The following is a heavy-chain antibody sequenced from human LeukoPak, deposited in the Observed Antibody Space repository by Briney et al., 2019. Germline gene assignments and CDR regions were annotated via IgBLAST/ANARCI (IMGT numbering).Heavy chain of an antibody. D-gene: IGHD5-24*01. CDR3: ARLRRDGYNYFDY. J-gene: IGHJ4*02. Sequence: SETLSLTCTVSGGSISSYYWSWIRQPPGKGLEWIGSIYYSRSTYYNPSLKSRVTISVDTSKNQFSLKLSSVTAADTAVYYCARLRRDGYNYFDYWGQGTLVTVSS. CDR2: IYYSRST. CDR1: GGSISSYY. V-gene: IGHV4-39*01.